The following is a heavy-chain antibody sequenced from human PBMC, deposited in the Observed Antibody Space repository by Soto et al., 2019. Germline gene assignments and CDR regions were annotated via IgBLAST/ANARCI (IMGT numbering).Heavy chain of an antibody. D-gene: IGHD3-22*01. Sequence: EVQLVESGGGLVQPGGSLRLSCEASGFSFITYSMNWVRQAPGKGLEWISYISNSGSTIYYADSVKGRFTISRDNAKDSLYLQMNSLRAEDTAVYYCARDPNYSGYYLDYWGQGTLVAVSS. CDR1: GFSFITYS. J-gene: IGHJ4*02. V-gene: IGHV3-48*01. CDR2: ISNSGSTI. CDR3: ARDPNYSGYYLDY.